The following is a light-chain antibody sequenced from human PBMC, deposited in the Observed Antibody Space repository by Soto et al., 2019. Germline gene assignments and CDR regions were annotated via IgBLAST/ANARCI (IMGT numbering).Light chain of an antibody. CDR2: YKSDSDK. V-gene: IGLV5-45*01. CDR3: VIWHSSAGV. Sequence: QTVVTQPASLSASPGASASLTCTLRSGINVGTYRIYWYQQKPGSPPQYLLRYKSDSDKQQGSGVPSRFSGSKDASANAGILLISGLQSEDEADYYCVIWHSSAGVFGGGTKLTVL. CDR1: SGINVGTYR. J-gene: IGLJ3*02.